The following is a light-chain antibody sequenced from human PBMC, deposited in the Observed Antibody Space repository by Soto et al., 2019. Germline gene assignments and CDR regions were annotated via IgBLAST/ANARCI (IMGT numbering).Light chain of an antibody. V-gene: IGKV1-39*01. CDR1: ESIRTS. CDR2: DAS. Sequence: DIQMTQSPSSLSASVGDRVTITCRASESIRTSLNWYQKKAGKAPKVLIYDASNLESGVPSRFTGSGFGTDFTLTISSLQPEDFATYYCQQSFDLPRTFGQGTTVDIK. CDR3: QQSFDLPRT. J-gene: IGKJ1*01.